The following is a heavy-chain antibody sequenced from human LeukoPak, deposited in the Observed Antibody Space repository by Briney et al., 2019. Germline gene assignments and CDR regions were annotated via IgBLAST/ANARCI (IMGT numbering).Heavy chain of an antibody. CDR3: AKEMGGPQPYYYYYGMDV. CDR2: ISWNSGSI. CDR1: GFTFDDYA. J-gene: IGHJ6*02. V-gene: IGHV3-9*01. Sequence: GGSLRLSCAASGFTFDDYAMHWVRQAPGKGLEWVSGISWNSGSIGYADSVKGRFTISRDNAKNSLYLQMNSLRAEDTALYYCAKEMGGPQPYYYYYGMDVWGQGTTVTVSS. D-gene: IGHD3-16*01.